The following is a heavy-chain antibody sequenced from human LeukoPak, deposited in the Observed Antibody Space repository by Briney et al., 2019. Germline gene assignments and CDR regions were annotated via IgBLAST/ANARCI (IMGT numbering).Heavy chain of an antibody. CDR1: GFTFSSYE. CDR2: ISGNGNNI. CDR3: ARGTTVTRWDY. V-gene: IGHV3-48*03. Sequence: PGGSLRLPCAASGFTFSSYEMNWVRQAPGKGLEWVSYISGNGNNILYADSVKGRFIISRDNAKNSLYLQMNSLRAEDTAVYYCARGTTVTRWDYWGQGTLVTVSS. D-gene: IGHD4-17*01. J-gene: IGHJ4*02.